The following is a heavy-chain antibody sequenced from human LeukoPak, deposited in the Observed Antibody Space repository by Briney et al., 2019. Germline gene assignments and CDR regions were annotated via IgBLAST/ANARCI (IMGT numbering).Heavy chain of an antibody. CDR3: SYGANFYFDV. CDR2: ISYDGSNK. V-gene: IGHV3-30-3*01. D-gene: IGHD4-17*01. Sequence: PGGSLRLSCAASGFTFSSYAMHWVRQAPGKGLEWVAVISYDGSNKYYADSVKGRFTISRDNSKNTLYLQMNSLKTEDTAVYYCSYGANFYFDVWGRGTLVTVSS. CDR1: GFTFSSYA. J-gene: IGHJ2*01.